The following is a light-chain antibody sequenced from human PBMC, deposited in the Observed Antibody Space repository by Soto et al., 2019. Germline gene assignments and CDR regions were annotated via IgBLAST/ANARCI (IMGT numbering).Light chain of an antibody. J-gene: IGKJ2*01. CDR3: QQYNNWPPYT. Sequence: EIVMTQSPATLSVSPGERATISCRASQSVSSNLAWYQQKPGQAPRLLIYGASTRATGIPARFSGSGSGTEFTLTLSSLQSEDFAVYYCQQYNNWPPYTFGQGTKPEIK. V-gene: IGKV3-15*01. CDR1: QSVSSN. CDR2: GAS.